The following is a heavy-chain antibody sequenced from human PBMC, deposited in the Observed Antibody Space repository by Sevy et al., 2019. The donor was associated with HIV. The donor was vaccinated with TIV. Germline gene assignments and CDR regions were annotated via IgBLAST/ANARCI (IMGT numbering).Heavy chain of an antibody. J-gene: IGHJ4*02. CDR1: SGSISSSTYY. Sequence: SETLSLTCTVSSGSISSSTYYWAWIRQPPGKGVEWIGSIFYSGSPYYNPSLQSRLTISVDTSKNQFSLKLSSVTAADTVFYYCASHNYSDRSGYYYPVWFDYWGRGTLVTVSS. V-gene: IGHV4-39*01. CDR3: ASHNYSDRSGYYYPVWFDY. CDR2: IFYSGSP. D-gene: IGHD3-22*01.